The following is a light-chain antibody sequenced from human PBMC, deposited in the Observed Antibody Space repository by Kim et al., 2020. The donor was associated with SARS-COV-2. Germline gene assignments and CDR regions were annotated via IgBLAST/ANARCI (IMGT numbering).Light chain of an antibody. V-gene: IGLV2-8*01. J-gene: IGLJ1*01. CDR3: CSYARTSYV. CDR1: SSDIGAYEN. Sequence: QSVLTQPPSASGSPGQSVTISCTGSSSDIGAYENVSWYQQHPGKAPKLMISEVTKRSSGVPDRFSGSKSGNTASLTVSGLQAEDEADYYCCSYARTSYVFGTGTQLTVL. CDR2: EVT.